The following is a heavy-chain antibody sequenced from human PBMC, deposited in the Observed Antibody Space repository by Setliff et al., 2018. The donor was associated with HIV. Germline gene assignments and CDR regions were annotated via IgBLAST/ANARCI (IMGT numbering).Heavy chain of an antibody. J-gene: IGHJ5*01. Sequence: SETLSLTCTVSGGSISRGSYYWSWIRQPAGKGLEWIGRIYTNGNTNYNPSLKSRVTVSADTSKNQFSLKLTSVTAADTAVYYCARSIYGSRSYPLYSWGQGTRVTVSS. CDR1: GGSISRGSYY. D-gene: IGHD3-10*01. V-gene: IGHV4-61*02. CDR3: ARSIYGSRSYPLYS. CDR2: IYTNGNT.